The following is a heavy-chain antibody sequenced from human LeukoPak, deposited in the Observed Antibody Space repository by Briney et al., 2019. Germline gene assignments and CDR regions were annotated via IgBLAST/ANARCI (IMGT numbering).Heavy chain of an antibody. D-gene: IGHD3-22*01. CDR1: GFTFSSYG. V-gene: IGHV3-30*18. CDR3: AKGRAYYYDSSPYDY. Sequence: GRSLRLSCAASGFTFSSYGMHWVRQAPGKGLEWVADISYDGSNKYYADSVKGRFTISRDNSKNTLYLQMNSLRAEDTAVYYCAKGRAYYYDSSPYDYWGQGTLVTVSS. J-gene: IGHJ4*02. CDR2: ISYDGSNK.